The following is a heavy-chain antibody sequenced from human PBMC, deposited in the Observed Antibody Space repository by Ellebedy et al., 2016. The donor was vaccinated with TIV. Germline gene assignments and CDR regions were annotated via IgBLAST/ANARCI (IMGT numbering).Heavy chain of an antibody. CDR3: VRASSGFDY. CDR1: GFTFSSHG. CDR2: IGTAGDT. D-gene: IGHD6-25*01. V-gene: IGHV3-13*01. J-gene: IGHJ4*02. Sequence: GESLKISCAAFGFTFSSHGMHWVRQATGKGLEWVSAIGTAGDTYYAGSVKGRFTISRENAKNSLYLQMNSLRAEDTAVYYCVRASSGFDYWGQGTLVTVSS.